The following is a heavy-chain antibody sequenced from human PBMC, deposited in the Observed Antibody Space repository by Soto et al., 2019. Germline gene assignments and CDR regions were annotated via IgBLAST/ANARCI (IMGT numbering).Heavy chain of an antibody. CDR2: IYGDGRT. CDR1: GFSINNNY. J-gene: IGHJ4*02. Sequence: AGGSLILSCAASGFSINNNYMSWVRQAPGKGLEWVSLIYGDGRTFYADSVKGRFTISRDSSMNTLYLQMNSLRAEDSAVYYCARDSYVLYWGPGTLVTVSS. D-gene: IGHD3-10*02. V-gene: IGHV3-66*01. CDR3: ARDSYVLY.